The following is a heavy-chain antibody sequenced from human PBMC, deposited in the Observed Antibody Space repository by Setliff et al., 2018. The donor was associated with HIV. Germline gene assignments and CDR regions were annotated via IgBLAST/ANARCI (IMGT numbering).Heavy chain of an antibody. CDR1: GGSFSGYY. D-gene: IGHD6-19*01. V-gene: IGHV4-34*01. Sequence: SETLSLTCAVYGGSFSGYYWSWIRQPPGKGLEWIGSIYYSGSTYYNPSLKSRVTISVDTSKNQFSLKLSSVTAADTAVYYCARLGIAVVVFGFDPWGQGTLVTVSS. J-gene: IGHJ5*02. CDR2: IYYSGST. CDR3: ARLGIAVVVFGFDP.